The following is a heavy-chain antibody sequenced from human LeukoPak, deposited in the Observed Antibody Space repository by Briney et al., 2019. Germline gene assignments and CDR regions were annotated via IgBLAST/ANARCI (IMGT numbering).Heavy chain of an antibody. CDR1: GYTFTSYY. CDR3: ARSSDYVWGSYRQANWFDP. V-gene: IGHV1-46*01. Sequence: ASVKVSCKASGYTFTSYYMHWVRQAPGQGLEWMGIINPSGGSTSYAQKFQGRVTMTRDMSTSTVYMELSSLRSEDTAVYYRARSSDYVWGSYRQANWFDPWGQGTLVTVSS. D-gene: IGHD3-16*02. CDR2: INPSGGST. J-gene: IGHJ5*02.